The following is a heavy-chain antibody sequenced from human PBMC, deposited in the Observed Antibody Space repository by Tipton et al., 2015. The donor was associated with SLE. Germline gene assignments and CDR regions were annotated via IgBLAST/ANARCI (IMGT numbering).Heavy chain of an antibody. D-gene: IGHD4/OR15-4a*01. CDR3: ATEGPHGYGAPSY. V-gene: IGHV4-61*01. Sequence: LRLSCAVSGGSVSSGSYYWSWIRQPPGKGLEWIGYIYYSGSTNYNPSLKSRVTMSVDTSKNQFSLRLTSVTAVDTAVYYCATEGPHGYGAPSYWGQGTLVTVSS. J-gene: IGHJ4*02. CDR1: GGSVSSGSYY. CDR2: IYYSGST.